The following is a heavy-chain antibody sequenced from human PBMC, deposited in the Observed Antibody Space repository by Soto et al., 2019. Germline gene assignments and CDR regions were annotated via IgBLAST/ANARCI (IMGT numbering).Heavy chain of an antibody. CDR1: GGTISSYY. J-gene: IGHJ6*02. V-gene: IGHV4-59*01. CDR2: IYHSGST. CDR3: ARDLWGYCGTDCSPLDV. D-gene: IGHD2-21*02. Sequence: ETLSLTCTVSGGTISSYYWSWIRQPPGKGLEWIGQIYHSGSTNYNPSLKSRVTISVDTSKNQFSLKLNSVTAADTAVYYCARDLWGYCGTDCSPLDVWGQGTTVTVSS.